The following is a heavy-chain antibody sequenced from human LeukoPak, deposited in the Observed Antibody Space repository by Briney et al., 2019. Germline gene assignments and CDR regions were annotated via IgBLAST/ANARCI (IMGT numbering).Heavy chain of an antibody. CDR1: GGTFSSYA. CDR2: IIPIFGTA. D-gene: IGHD1-26*01. J-gene: IGHJ4*02. Sequence: SSVKVSCKASGGTFSSYAISWVRQAPGQGLEWMGRIIPIFGTANYAQKFQGRVTITTDESTSTAYMELSSLRSEDTAAYYCARARGIVGATLVYWGRGTLVTVSS. V-gene: IGHV1-69*05. CDR3: ARARGIVGATLVY.